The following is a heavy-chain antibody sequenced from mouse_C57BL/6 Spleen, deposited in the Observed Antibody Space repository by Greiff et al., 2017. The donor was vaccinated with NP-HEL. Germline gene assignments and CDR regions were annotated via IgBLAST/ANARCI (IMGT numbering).Heavy chain of an antibody. CDR2: IDPSDSYT. Sequence: QVQLQQPGAELVMPGASVKLSCKASGYTFTSYWMHWVKQRPGKGLEWIGEIDPSDSYTNYNQKFKGKSTLTVDKSSSTAYMQLSSLTAEDSAVYYCARAVYSTPGWAYWGQGTLFTVSA. CDR1: GYTFTSYW. J-gene: IGHJ3*01. CDR3: ARAVYSTPGWAY. D-gene: IGHD2-5*01. V-gene: IGHV1-69*01.